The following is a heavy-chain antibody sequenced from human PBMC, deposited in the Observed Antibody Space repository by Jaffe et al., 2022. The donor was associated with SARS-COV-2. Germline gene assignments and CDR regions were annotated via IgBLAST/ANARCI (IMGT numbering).Heavy chain of an antibody. CDR2: INHSGST. Sequence: QVQLQQWGAGLLKPSETLSLTCAVYGGSFSGYYWSWIRQPPGKGLEWIGEINHSGSTNYNPSLKSRVTISVDTSKNQFSLKLSSVTAADTAVYYCARGFGWTKAFDIWGQGTMVTVSS. V-gene: IGHV4-34*01. CDR1: GGSFSGYY. D-gene: IGHD6-19*01. J-gene: IGHJ3*02. CDR3: ARGFGWTKAFDI.